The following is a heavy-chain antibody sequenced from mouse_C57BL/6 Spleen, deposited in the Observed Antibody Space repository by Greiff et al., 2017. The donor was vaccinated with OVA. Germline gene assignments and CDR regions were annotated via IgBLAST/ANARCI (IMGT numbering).Heavy chain of an antibody. CDR3: ARRDYGSTPDY. V-gene: IGHV1-80*01. CDR1: GYAFSSYW. D-gene: IGHD1-1*01. CDR2: IYPGDGDT. J-gene: IGHJ2*01. Sequence: VQLQQSGAELVKPGASVKISCKASGYAFSSYWMNWVKQRPGKGLEWIGQIYPGDGDTNYNGKFKGKATLTADKSSSTAYMQLSSLTSEDSAVYFCARRDYGSTPDYWGQGTTLTVSS.